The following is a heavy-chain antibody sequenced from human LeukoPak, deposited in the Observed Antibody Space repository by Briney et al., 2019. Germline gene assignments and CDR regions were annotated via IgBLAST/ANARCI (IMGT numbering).Heavy chain of an antibody. V-gene: IGHV3-21*01. CDR2: ISSSSTYI. Sequence: GGSLRLSCAASGFTFSSYSMNWVRQAPGKGLEWVSSISSSSTYIYYADSVKGRFTISRDNSKNTLYLQMNSLRAEDTAVYYCARVKLGYCSSTSCYDDGLDIWGQGTMVTVSS. CDR3: ARVKLGYCSSTSCYDDGLDI. D-gene: IGHD2-2*01. CDR1: GFTFSSYS. J-gene: IGHJ3*02.